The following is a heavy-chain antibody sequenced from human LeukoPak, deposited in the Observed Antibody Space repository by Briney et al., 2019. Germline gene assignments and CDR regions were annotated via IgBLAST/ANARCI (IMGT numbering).Heavy chain of an antibody. CDR2: ISGSGGST. Sequence: GGSLRLSWAASGFTFSNYDMSWVRQAPGKGLEWVSLISGSGGSTYYADSVKGRFTISRDNSKTTLYLQMNSLRAEDTAVYYCAQGSCSGGSSFNLFDYWGQAWLATVSS. D-gene: IGHD2-15*01. V-gene: IGHV3-23*01. CDR1: GFTFSNYD. CDR3: AQGSCSGGSSFNLFDY. J-gene: IGHJ4*02.